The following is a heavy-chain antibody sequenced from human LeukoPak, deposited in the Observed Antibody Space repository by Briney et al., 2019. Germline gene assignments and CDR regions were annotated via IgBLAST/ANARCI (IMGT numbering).Heavy chain of an antibody. CDR3: ARGTGVVLRYFDWLAQTPTDY. J-gene: IGHJ4*02. Sequence: GRSMRLSCAASGFTFSSYAMHWVRQAPGKGLEWVAVISYDGSNKYYADSVKGRFTISRDNSKNTLYLQMNSLRAEDTAVYYCARGTGVVLRYFDWLAQTPTDYWGQGTLVTVSS. CDR2: ISYDGSNK. V-gene: IGHV3-30*04. D-gene: IGHD3-9*01. CDR1: GFTFSSYA.